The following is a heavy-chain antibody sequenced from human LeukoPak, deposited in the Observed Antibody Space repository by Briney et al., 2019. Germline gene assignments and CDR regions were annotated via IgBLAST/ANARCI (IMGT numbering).Heavy chain of an antibody. CDR3: ARDVGATYYYDSSGYSDY. J-gene: IGHJ4*02. CDR1: GYTFTSYG. D-gene: IGHD3-22*01. Sequence: ASVKVSCKASGYTFTSYGISWVRQAPGQGLEWMGWINPNSGGTNYAQKFQGRVTMTRDTSISTAYMELSRLRSDDTAVYYCARDVGATYYYDSSGYSDYWGQGTLVTVSS. CDR2: INPNSGGT. V-gene: IGHV1-2*02.